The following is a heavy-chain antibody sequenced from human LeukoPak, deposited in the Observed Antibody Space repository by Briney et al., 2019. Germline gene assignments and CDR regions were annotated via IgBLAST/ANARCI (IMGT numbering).Heavy chain of an antibody. D-gene: IGHD1-26*01. J-gene: IGHJ4*02. CDR1: GGSISSGGYY. V-gene: IGHV4-31*03. CDR2: IYYSGST. CDR3: ARDPLGAPDY. Sequence: SETLSLTCTVSGGSISSGGYYWSWIRQHPGKGPEWIGYIYYSGSTYYNPSLKSRVTISVDTSKNQFSLKLSSVTAADTAVYYCARDPLGAPDYWGQGTLVTVSS.